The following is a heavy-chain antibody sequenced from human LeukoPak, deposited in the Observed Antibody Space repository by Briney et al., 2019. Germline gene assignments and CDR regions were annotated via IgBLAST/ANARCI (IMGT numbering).Heavy chain of an antibody. CDR1: GGSISSGGYY. J-gene: IGHJ4*02. D-gene: IGHD3-10*01. CDR2: IYYSGST. V-gene: IGHV4-31*03. CDR3: ARAPIWFGELSRSYYFDD. Sequence: SETLSLTCTVSGGSISSGGYYWSWIRQHPGKGLEWIGYIYYSGSTYYNPSLKSRVTISVDTSKNQFSLKLSSVTAADTAVYYCARAPIWFGELSRSYYFDDWGQGTLVTVSS.